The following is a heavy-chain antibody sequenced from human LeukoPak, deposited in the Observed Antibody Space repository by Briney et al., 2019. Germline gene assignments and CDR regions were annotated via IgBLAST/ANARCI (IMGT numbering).Heavy chain of an antibody. V-gene: IGHV3-66*01. D-gene: IGHD3-10*01. CDR1: GFSVSSDY. CDR2: IYSSGNT. CDR3: AREALGGGGY. Sequence: GGSLRLSCAASGFSVSSDYMTWVRQAPGKGLEWVSIIYSSGNTYYADSVKGRFTISRDNSKNTLYLQMNSLRAEDTAVYYCAREALGGGGYWGQGTLVTVSS. J-gene: IGHJ4*02.